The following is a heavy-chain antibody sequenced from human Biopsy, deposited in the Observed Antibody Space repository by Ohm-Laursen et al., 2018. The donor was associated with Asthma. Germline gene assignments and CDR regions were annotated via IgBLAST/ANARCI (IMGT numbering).Heavy chain of an antibody. CDR1: GFMFSDYV. CDR2: IYSGGTS. V-gene: IGHV3-53*01. CDR3: ARGDSSSWSHYYFDY. J-gene: IGHJ4*02. Sequence: SLRLSCAASGFMFSDYVFHWVRQAPGKGLEWVSVIYSGGTSHTADSVRGRFTISRDYSKNTLYLQMHSLRAEDTAVYYCARGDSSSWSHYYFDYWGQGTLVTVSS. D-gene: IGHD6-13*01.